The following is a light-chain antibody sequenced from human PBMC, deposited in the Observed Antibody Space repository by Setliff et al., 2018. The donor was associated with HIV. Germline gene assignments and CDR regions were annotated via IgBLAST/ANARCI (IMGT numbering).Light chain of an antibody. CDR3: SSYTVSNALYV. J-gene: IGLJ1*01. Sequence: QSVLTQPASVPGSPGQSITISCTGTSSDIGSYNFVSWYQQYPGKAPKLMIYEVNNRPSGVSPRFSGSKSGNTASLNISGLQSEDEADYYCSSYTVSNALYVFGPGTKVTVL. CDR2: EVN. CDR1: SSDIGSYNF. V-gene: IGLV2-14*01.